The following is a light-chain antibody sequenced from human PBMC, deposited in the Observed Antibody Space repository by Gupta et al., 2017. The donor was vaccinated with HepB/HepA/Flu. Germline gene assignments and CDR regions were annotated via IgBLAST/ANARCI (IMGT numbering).Light chain of an antibody. V-gene: IGKV1-39*01. CDR1: QSISSY. Sequence: DIQMTQSPSSLSASVGDRVTITCRASQSISSYLNWYQQKPGKAPKLLIYAASRVKSGVPSRFSGSGSGTDFTLTISSLQPEDFATYYCQQSDSTPWTFGQGTKVEIK. CDR3: QQSDSTPWT. J-gene: IGKJ1*01. CDR2: AAS.